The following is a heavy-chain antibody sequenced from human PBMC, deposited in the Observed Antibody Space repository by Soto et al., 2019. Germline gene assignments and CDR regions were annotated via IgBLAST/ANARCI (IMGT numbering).Heavy chain of an antibody. Sequence: SGTLSLTCTVSGGSISSFYWSWIREPPGKGLEWIGYIYYSGSTNYNPSLKSRVTISVDTSKNQFSLKLSSVTAADTAVYYCARGGEYSSSSRRHYYYGMDVWGQGTTVTVS. J-gene: IGHJ6*02. D-gene: IGHD6-6*01. CDR1: GGSISSFY. V-gene: IGHV4-59*01. CDR3: ARGGEYSSSSRRHYYYGMDV. CDR2: IYYSGST.